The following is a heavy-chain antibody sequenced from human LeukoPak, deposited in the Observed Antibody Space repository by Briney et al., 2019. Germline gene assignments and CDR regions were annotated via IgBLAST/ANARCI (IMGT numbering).Heavy chain of an antibody. CDR3: ARDRKNYYYYDSSGPRSSS. CDR1: GFTFDDYG. CDR2: INWNGGST. Sequence: GGSLRLSCAASGFTFDDYGMSWVRQAPGKGLEWVSGINWNGGSTGYADSVKGRFTISRDNAKSSLYLQMNSLRAEDTAVYYCARDRKNYYYYDSSGPRSSSWGQGTLVTVSS. D-gene: IGHD3-22*01. V-gene: IGHV3-20*04. J-gene: IGHJ4*02.